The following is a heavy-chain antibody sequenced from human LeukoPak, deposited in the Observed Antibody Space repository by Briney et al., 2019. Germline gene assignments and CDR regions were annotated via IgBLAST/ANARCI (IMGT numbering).Heavy chain of an antibody. CDR1: GGSFSGYY. CDR3: ARERGYSCGSADY. CDR2: INHSGST. Sequence: SETLSLTCAVYGGSFSGYYWSWIRQPPGKGLEWIGEINHSGSTNYNPSLKSRVTISVDTSKNQFSLKLSSVTAANTAVYYCARERGYSCGSADYWGQGTLVTVSS. J-gene: IGHJ4*02. V-gene: IGHV4-34*01. D-gene: IGHD5-18*01.